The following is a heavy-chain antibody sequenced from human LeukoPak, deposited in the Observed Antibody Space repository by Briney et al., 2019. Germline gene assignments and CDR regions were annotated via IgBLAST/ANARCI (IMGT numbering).Heavy chain of an antibody. CDR2: IYHNGNT. D-gene: IGHD5-18*01. J-gene: IGHJ4*02. V-gene: IGHV4-30-2*01. CDR1: GGSISSGGYS. CDR3: ASGGYSYGFDY. Sequence: SETLSLTCAVSGGSISSGGYSWSWIRQPPGKGLEWIGYIYHNGNTYYSPSLKSRVTISVDRSKNQLSLKLSSVTAADTAMYYCASGGYSYGFDYWGQGTLDTISS.